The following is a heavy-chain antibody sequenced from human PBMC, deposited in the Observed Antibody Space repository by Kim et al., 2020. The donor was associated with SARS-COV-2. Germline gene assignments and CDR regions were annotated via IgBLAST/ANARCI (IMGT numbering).Heavy chain of an antibody. D-gene: IGHD3-9*01. CDR1: GGTFSSYA. V-gene: IGHV1-69*13. CDR3: ARGVILRYFDWLLYFDY. Sequence: SVKVSCKASGGTFSSYAISWVRQAPGQGLEWMGGIIPIFGTANYAQKFQGRVTITADESTSTAYMELSSLRSEDTAVYYCARGVILRYFDWLLYFDYWGQGTLVTVSS. CDR2: IIPIFGTA. J-gene: IGHJ4*02.